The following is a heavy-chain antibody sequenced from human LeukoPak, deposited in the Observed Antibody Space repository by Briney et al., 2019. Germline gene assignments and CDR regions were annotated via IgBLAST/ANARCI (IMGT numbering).Heavy chain of an antibody. CDR3: AKDLLRAAAGTH. V-gene: IGHV3-23*01. Sequence: PGGSLRLSCAASGFTFSAYAMSWVRQAPGKGLEWVSGISGSGITTDYADSVKGRFTISRDNSKSTLYLQMNSLRAEDTALYYCAKDLLRAAAGTHWGQGTPVTVSS. D-gene: IGHD6-13*01. CDR1: GFTFSAYA. J-gene: IGHJ4*02. CDR2: ISGSGITT.